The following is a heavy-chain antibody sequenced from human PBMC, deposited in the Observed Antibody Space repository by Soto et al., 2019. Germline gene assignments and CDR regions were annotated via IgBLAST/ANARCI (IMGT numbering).Heavy chain of an antibody. CDR3: ATPGFWSSSWPLSIRY. CDR2: IKSKTDGGTT. CDR1: GFTFSNAW. D-gene: IGHD6-13*01. V-gene: IGHV3-15*01. J-gene: IGHJ4*02. Sequence: GGSLRLSCAASGFTFSNAWMSWVRQAPGKGLEWVGRIKSKTDGGTTDYAAPVKGRFTISRDDSKNTLYLQMNSLKTEDTAVYYCATPGFWSSSWPLSIRYWGQGTLVTVSS.